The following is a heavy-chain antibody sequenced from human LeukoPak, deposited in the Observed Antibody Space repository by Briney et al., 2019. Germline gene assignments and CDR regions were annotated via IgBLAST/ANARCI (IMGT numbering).Heavy chain of an antibody. CDR1: GFTFSSYA. D-gene: IGHD5-12*01. Sequence: PGGSLRLSCAASGFTFSSYAMHWVRQAPGRGLEWVAVISYDGSNKYYADSVKGRFTISRDNSKNTLYLQMNSLRAEDTAVYYCAKDQGAALLYGGYNYYWGQGTLVTVSS. J-gene: IGHJ4*02. CDR2: ISYDGSNK. V-gene: IGHV3-30-3*01. CDR3: AKDQGAALLYGGYNYY.